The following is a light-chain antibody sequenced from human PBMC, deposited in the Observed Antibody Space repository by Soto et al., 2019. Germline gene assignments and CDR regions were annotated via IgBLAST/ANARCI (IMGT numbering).Light chain of an antibody. CDR2: AAS. V-gene: IGKV1-9*01. CDR3: QQLHSYPYT. CDR1: QGISSY. Sequence: DIQLTQSPSFLSTSVGDTVTTTCRASQGISSYLAWYQQKPGKTPNLLIYAASTLLSGVPSRFSGSGSGTEFTLTISSLQPEDFATYYCQQLHSYPYTLGQGTKVDIK. J-gene: IGKJ2*01.